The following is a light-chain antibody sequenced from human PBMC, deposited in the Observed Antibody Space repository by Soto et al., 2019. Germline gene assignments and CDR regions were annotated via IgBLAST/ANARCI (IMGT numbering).Light chain of an antibody. CDR2: DAA. CDR1: QGIGNT. J-gene: IGKJ3*01. Sequence: IVLTNTSSTQSXSPGEIXTPSCXASQGIGNTLAWYEQKPGGTARLLISDAADRGAGMGATFGRGRSGTYFTLTISSLEPEDFAVYYCRHRSEYPLTFGPGTKVDIK. V-gene: IGKV3-11*01. CDR3: RHRSEYPLT.